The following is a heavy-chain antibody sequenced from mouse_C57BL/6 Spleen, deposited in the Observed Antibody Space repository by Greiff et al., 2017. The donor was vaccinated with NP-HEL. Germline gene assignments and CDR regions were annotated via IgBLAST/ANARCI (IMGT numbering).Heavy chain of an antibody. CDR2: IYPGSGST. Sequence: QVQLQQSGAELVKPGASVKMSCKASGYTFTSYWITWVKQRPGQGLEWIGDIYPGSGSTNYNEKFKSKATLTVDTSSSTAYMQLSSLTSEDFAVYYCARWALPLYAMDYWGQGTSVTVSS. CDR3: ARWALPLYAMDY. CDR1: GYTFTSYW. V-gene: IGHV1-55*01. D-gene: IGHD2-10*01. J-gene: IGHJ4*01.